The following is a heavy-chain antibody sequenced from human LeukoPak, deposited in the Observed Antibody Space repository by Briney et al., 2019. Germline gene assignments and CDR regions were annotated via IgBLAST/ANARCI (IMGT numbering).Heavy chain of an antibody. V-gene: IGHV4-38-2*02. D-gene: IGHD3-16*02. CDR1: GYSISSGYY. CDR2: TYHSGST. CDR3: AREIGYYDYVWGSYRSNYYFDY. Sequence: PSETLSLTCTVSGYSISSGYYWGWIRHPPGKGLEWIGSTYHSGSTYYNPSLKSRVTISVDTSKNQFSLKLSSVTAADTAVYYCAREIGYYDYVWGSYRSNYYFDYWGQGTLVTVSS. J-gene: IGHJ4*02.